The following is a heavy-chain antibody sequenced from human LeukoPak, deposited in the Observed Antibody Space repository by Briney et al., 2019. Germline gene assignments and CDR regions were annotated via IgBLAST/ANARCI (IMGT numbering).Heavy chain of an antibody. CDR1: GYTFTGYY. Sequence: GASVKVSCKASGYTFTGYYMHWVRQAPGQGLEWMGWINTKTGTPTYAQGFTGRFVFLLDIFVTTAYLQISNLKSEDTAVYYCARRSPSADAFDIWGQGTMVTVSS. J-gene: IGHJ3*02. CDR3: ARRSPSADAFDI. CDR2: INTKTGTP. V-gene: IGHV7-4-1*02.